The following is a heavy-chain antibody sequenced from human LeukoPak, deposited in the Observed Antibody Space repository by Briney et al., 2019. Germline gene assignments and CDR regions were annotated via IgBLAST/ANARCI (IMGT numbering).Heavy chain of an antibody. CDR2: IIPIFGTA. Sequence: SVKVSCKASGGTFSSYAISWVRQAPGQGLEWVGGIIPIFGTANYAQKFQGRVTITADESTSTAYMELSSLRSEDTAVYYCARDRGDGYNFFDYWGQGTLVTVSS. J-gene: IGHJ4*02. V-gene: IGHV1-69*13. CDR3: ARDRGDGYNFFDY. CDR1: GGTFSSYA. D-gene: IGHD5-24*01.